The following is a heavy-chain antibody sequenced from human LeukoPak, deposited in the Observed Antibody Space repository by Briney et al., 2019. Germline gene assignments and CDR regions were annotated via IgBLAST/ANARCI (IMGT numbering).Heavy chain of an antibody. CDR1: GFIVSGTY. CDR2: ISGSGGST. CDR3: AKDRSRYCSGGSCYSGGLDY. V-gene: IGHV3-23*01. Sequence: PGGSLRLACAASGFIVSGTYMGWVRQAPEKGLEWVSAISGSGGSTYYADSVKGRFTISRDNSKNTLYLQMNSLRAEDTAVYYCAKDRSRYCSGGSCYSGGLDYWGQGTLVAVSS. J-gene: IGHJ4*02. D-gene: IGHD2-15*01.